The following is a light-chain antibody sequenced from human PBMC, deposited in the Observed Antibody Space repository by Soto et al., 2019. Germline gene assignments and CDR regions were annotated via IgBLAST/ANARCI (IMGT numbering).Light chain of an antibody. CDR1: QSFSHNS. V-gene: IGKV3-20*01. J-gene: IGKJ5*01. CDR2: GAS. Sequence: EIVLTQSPDTLSLSPGDSATLSCRARQSFSHNSLASYQQKPGRAPRLLIYGASNRATGIPDSFRGSGSGTDVPLTISRLEPEESAVFFCQQCDDSITFGQGTRLE. CDR3: QQCDDSIT.